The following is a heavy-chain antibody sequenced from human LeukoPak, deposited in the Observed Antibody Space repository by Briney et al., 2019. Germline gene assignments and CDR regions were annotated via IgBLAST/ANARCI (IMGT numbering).Heavy chain of an antibody. J-gene: IGHJ1*01. CDR1: GFTFSSYA. D-gene: IGHD1-26*01. Sequence: PGGSLRLSCAASGFTFSSYAMSWVRQAPGKGLEWVSAISGSGGSTYFADSVKGRFTISRDNSKNTLYLQMNSLRAEDTAVYYCAKQQWAGVYIMYFQHWGQGTLVTVSS. CDR2: ISGSGGST. CDR3: AKQQWAGVYIMYFQH. V-gene: IGHV3-23*01.